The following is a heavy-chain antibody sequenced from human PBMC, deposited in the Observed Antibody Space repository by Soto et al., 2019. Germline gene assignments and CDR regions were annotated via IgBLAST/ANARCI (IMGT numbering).Heavy chain of an antibody. V-gene: IGHV1-69*06. CDR1: VGTFSGHA. Sequence: QVQLVQSGAEVKKPGSSVKVSCEASVGTFSGHAISWVRQAPGQVPEWMGGLIPLFGTTQHAQNFQDRLTITANKSTSTAYMELTSLRFGDTAIYYCARGPNWGYRFDSWGQGTLVTVSS. CDR3: ARGPNWGYRFDS. D-gene: IGHD7-27*01. J-gene: IGHJ4*02. CDR2: LIPLFGTT.